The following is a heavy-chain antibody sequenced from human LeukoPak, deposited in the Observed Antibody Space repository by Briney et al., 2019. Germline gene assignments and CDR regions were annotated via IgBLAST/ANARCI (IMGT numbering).Heavy chain of an antibody. Sequence: SETLSLTCTVSGGSTSSYYWSWIRQPPGKGLEWIGYIYYSGSTNYNPSLKSRVTMSVDTSKNQFSLKLNSVTAADTAVYYCARETLVYSSLDYWGQGTLVTVSS. J-gene: IGHJ4*02. CDR1: GGSTSSYY. CDR2: IYYSGST. CDR3: ARETLVYSSLDY. V-gene: IGHV4-59*12. D-gene: IGHD6-13*01.